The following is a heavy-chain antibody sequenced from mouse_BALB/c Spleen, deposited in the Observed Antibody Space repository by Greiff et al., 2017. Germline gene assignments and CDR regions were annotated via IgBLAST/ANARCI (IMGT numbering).Heavy chain of an antibody. CDR2: INPSNGRT. CDR3: ARKGITTVNYYAMDY. Sequence: QVQLKQPGAELVKPGASVKLSCKASGYTFTSYWMHWVKQRPGQGLEWIGEINPSNGRTNYNEKFKSKATLTVDKSSSTAYMQLSSLTSEDSAVYYCARKGITTVNYYAMDYWGQGTSVTVSS. V-gene: IGHV1S81*02. J-gene: IGHJ4*01. CDR1: GYTFTSYW. D-gene: IGHD1-1*01.